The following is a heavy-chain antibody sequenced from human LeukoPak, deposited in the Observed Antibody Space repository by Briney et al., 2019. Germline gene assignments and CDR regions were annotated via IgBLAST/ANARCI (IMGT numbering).Heavy chain of an antibody. CDR3: ARFDVMVTGYYYMDV. J-gene: IGHJ6*03. CDR2: IYPGDSDT. V-gene: IGHV5-51*01. D-gene: IGHD5-18*01. Sequence: GESLRISCQGSEYSFTSYWIGWVRQPPGKGLEWMGIIYPGDSDTRYSPSFQGQVTISADKSINTAYLQWSSLKASDAAMYYCARFDVMVTGYYYMDVWGKGTTVTVSS. CDR1: EYSFTSYW.